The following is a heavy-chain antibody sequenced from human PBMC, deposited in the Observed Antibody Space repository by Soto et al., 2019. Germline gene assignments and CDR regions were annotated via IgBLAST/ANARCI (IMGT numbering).Heavy chain of an antibody. D-gene: IGHD3-3*01. Sequence: QVQLVQSGAEVKKPGASVKVSCKASGYTFTSYDINWVRQATGQGLEWMGWMNPKRGNTGYAQKFQGRVTMPRNTSISTAYMELSSLRSEDTAVYYCASGSGYYDYYYYMDVWGKGTTVTVSS. V-gene: IGHV1-8*01. CDR1: GYTFTSYD. CDR3: ASGSGYYDYYYYMDV. CDR2: MNPKRGNT. J-gene: IGHJ6*03.